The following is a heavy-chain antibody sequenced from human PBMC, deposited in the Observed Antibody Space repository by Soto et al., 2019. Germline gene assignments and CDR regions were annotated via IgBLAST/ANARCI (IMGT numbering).Heavy chain of an antibody. CDR3: AKATYYYDSSGYYFDY. D-gene: IGHD3-22*01. CDR2: ISGSGGST. V-gene: IGHV3-23*01. CDR1: GFTFSSYA. Sequence: VQLLESGGGLVQPGGSLRLSCAASGFTFSSYAMSWVRQAPGKGLEWVSAISGSGGSTYYADSVKGRFTISRDNSKNTLYLQMNSLRAEDTAVYYCAKATYYYDSSGYYFDYWGQGTLVTVSS. J-gene: IGHJ4*02.